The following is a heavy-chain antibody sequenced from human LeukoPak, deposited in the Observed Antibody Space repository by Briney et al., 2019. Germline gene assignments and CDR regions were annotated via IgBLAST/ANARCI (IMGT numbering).Heavy chain of an antibody. CDR2: ISGDGVSP. J-gene: IGHJ4*02. CDR1: GLPLADFA. V-gene: IGHV3-43*02. CDR3: ARESGKFDY. Sequence: GGSLRLSCVDSGLPLADFAMHCVCPAPGKGLEWVSLISGDGVSPFYANSVKGRFSISRDNSKNSLSLEMNSLRTEDTAMYYCARESGKFDYWGQGTLVAVSS.